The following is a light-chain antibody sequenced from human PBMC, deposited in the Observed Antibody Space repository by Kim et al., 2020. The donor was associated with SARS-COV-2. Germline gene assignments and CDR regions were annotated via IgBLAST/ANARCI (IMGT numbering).Light chain of an antibody. CDR1: QGINNH. Sequence: ASVGDRVTFTCRASQGINNHLAWFQQKSGKAPKSLIYAASTLQGGAPSRFSGSGFGTDFTLTISSLQPEDSATYFCQQYSRFPLTFGGGTKVEIK. CDR3: QQYSRFPLT. CDR2: AAS. V-gene: IGKV1-16*01. J-gene: IGKJ4*01.